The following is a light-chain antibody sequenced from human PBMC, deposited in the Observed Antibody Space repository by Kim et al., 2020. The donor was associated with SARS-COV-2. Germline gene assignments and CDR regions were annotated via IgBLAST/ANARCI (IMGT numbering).Light chain of an antibody. Sequence: QSVLTQPPSVSGAPGQRVTISCTGNNSNIGAGYDVHWYQQVPGTAPKLLIYGSSDRPSGVPDRFSGSKSGTSASLAITGLQAEDEADYYCQSYDTSLSLHVVFGGGTQLTVL. CDR1: NSNIGAGYD. CDR3: QSYDTSLSLHVV. CDR2: GSS. V-gene: IGLV1-40*01. J-gene: IGLJ2*01.